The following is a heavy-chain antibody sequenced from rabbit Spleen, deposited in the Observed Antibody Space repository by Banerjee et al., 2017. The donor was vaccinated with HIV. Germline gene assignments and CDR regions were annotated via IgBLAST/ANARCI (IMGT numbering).Heavy chain of an antibody. J-gene: IGHJ6*01. V-gene: IGHV1S40*01. D-gene: IGHD1-1*01. CDR1: GLDFSGDSY. CDR2: IDIGSSGFT. CDR3: ARDTSSSFSSYGMDL. Sequence: SLVESGGGLVKRGASLILTCKASGLDFSGDSYDSYMCWVRQAPGKGLEWIACIDIGSSGFTYFASWAKGRFTISKTSSTTVTLQMTSLTAADTATYFCARDTSSSFSSYGMDLWGQGTLVTVS.